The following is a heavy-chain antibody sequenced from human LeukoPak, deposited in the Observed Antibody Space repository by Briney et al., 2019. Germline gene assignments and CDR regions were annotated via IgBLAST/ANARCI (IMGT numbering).Heavy chain of an antibody. CDR2: INPDGDEK. Sequence: GGSLRLSCAASGLTFTDFWMNWVRLAPGRGLEWLANINPDGDEKYYVDSVKGRFAMSRDNAKNEVYLEMNSLRAEDTGVYYCSGRDSSRSPRAYWGQGTLVSVSS. J-gene: IGHJ4*02. D-gene: IGHD6-13*01. V-gene: IGHV3-7*01. CDR1: GLTFTDFW. CDR3: SGRDSSRSPRAY.